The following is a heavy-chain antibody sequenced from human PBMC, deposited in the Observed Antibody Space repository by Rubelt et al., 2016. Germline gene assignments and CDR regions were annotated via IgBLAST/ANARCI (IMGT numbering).Heavy chain of an antibody. Sequence: EVQLVESGGGLVQPGGSLRLSCAASGFTVSSNYMSWVRQAPGTGLEWVSVIFSGGSTYHAGPVKGRFTISRVNSKNTLYLQMNSLRAEDTAVYYCARNWGFDYWGQGTLVTVSS. D-gene: IGHD7-27*01. CDR1: GFTVSSNY. CDR3: ARNWGFDY. V-gene: IGHV3-66*01. J-gene: IGHJ4*02. CDR2: IFSGGST.